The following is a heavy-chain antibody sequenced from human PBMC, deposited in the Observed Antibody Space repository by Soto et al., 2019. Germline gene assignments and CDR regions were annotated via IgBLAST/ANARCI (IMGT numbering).Heavy chain of an antibody. CDR1: GGSISSSSYY. CDR3: AQTPGYYSYYMDV. CDR2: IYYSGST. Sequence: QLQLQESGPGLVKPSETLSLTCTVSGGSISSSSYYWGWIRQPPGKGLEWIGSIYYSGSTYYNPSLKSRVTISVDTSKNQFSLQLSSVTAADTALYYCAQTPGYYSYYMDVWGKGTTVTVSS. V-gene: IGHV4-39*01. J-gene: IGHJ6*03.